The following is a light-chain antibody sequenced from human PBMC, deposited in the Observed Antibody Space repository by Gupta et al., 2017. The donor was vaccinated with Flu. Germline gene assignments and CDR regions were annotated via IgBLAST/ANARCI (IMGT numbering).Light chain of an antibody. CDR2: ASS. J-gene: IGKJ4*01. CDR3: QQCYSSSLT. V-gene: IGKV1-39*01. Sequence: DIQMTQSPSSLSASVGDRVTITCRASQSISDYLNWYQQKPGKAPNLLIYASSTLQSGVPSRFSGSGSGTDFTLTISSLQPEDFATYYCQQCYSSSLTFGGGTKVEIK. CDR1: QSISDY.